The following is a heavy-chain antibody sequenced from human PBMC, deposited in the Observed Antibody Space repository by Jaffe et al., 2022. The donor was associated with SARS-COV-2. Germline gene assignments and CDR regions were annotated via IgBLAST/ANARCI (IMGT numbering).Heavy chain of an antibody. Sequence: EVQLVESGGGLVQPGGSLRLSCAASGFTFSSHAMHWVRQAPGKGLEYVSAISTNGGATDYANSVKGRFTISRDNSKNTLYLQMGSLTAEDMAVYYCASFGGYWGQGTLVTVSS. J-gene: IGHJ4*02. D-gene: IGHD3-16*01. CDR1: GFTFSSHA. CDR2: ISTNGGAT. V-gene: IGHV3-64*01. CDR3: ASFGGY.